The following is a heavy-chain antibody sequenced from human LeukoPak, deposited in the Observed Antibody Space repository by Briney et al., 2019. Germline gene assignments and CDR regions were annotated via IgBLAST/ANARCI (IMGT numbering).Heavy chain of an antibody. CDR2: ISTSSSYI. J-gene: IGHJ4*02. D-gene: IGHD3-3*01. Sequence: PGGSLRLSCAASGFTFSNYGMHWVRQAPGKGLEWLSDISTSSSYIYYADSVKGRFTVSRDNAMNSLFLQMNSLIAEDTAVYYCARVGIRFLEQYYFDYWGQGTLVTVSS. V-gene: IGHV3-21*01. CDR3: ARVGIRFLEQYYFDY. CDR1: GFTFSNYG.